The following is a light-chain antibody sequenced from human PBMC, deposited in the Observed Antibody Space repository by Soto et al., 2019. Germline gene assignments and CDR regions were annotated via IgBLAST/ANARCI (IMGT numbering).Light chain of an antibody. J-gene: IGKJ3*01. CDR3: QQLNSYVFA. V-gene: IGKV1-9*01. CDR2: AAS. Sequence: DIQLTQSPSFLSASVGDRVTITCRASQDVSRYLAWYQQKPGKAPNLLIYAASTLRSGVPSRFSGSGSETEFTLPSSSLQPEDFTTYYCQQLNSYVFAFGPGTKVDIK. CDR1: QDVSRY.